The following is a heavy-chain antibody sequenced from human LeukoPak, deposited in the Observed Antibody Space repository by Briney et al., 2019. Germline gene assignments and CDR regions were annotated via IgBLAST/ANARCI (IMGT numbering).Heavy chain of an antibody. D-gene: IGHD6-19*01. J-gene: IGHJ6*03. V-gene: IGHV3-30*04. CDR3: ARVAVAGWAYYYFYMDV. CDR1: GFTLNNYA. Sequence: PGGSLRLSCVASGFTLNNYAMHWVRQAPGKGREWVAVISDDGTNTFYGDSVKGRFTISRDTSKNTLFLQMDSLTGDDTATYYCARVAVAGWAYYYFYMDVWGNGTTVIVSS. CDR2: ISDDGTNT.